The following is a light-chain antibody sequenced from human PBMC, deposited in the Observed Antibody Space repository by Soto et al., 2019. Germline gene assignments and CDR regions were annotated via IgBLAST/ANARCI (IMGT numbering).Light chain of an antibody. Sequence: QSVLTQPASVSGSPGQSITISCTGTSGDIGSYNLVSWYQHHPGKAPQLMIYEVNKRPSGVSDRFSGSKSGNTASLTISGLQSEDETDYYCCSYEGSSTPFVFGTGTKVPVL. CDR1: SGDIGSYNL. CDR3: CSYEGSSTPFV. V-gene: IGLV2-23*02. CDR2: EVN. J-gene: IGLJ1*01.